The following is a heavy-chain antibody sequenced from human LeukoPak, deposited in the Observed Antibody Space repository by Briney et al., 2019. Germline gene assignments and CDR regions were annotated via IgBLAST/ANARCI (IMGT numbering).Heavy chain of an antibody. Sequence: SVKVSCKAPGGTFSSYAISWVRQAPGQGLEWMGGIIPIFGTANYAQKFQGRVTITADESTSTAYMELSSLRSEDTAVYYCATQTTMDAFDIWGQGTMVTVSS. J-gene: IGHJ3*02. CDR2: IIPIFGTA. CDR1: GGTFSSYA. D-gene: IGHD4-11*01. V-gene: IGHV1-69*01. CDR3: ATQTTMDAFDI.